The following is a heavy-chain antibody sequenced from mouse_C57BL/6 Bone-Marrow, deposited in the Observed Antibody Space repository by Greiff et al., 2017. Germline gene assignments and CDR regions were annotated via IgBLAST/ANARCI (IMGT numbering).Heavy chain of an antibody. D-gene: IGHD2-4*01. Sequence: VQLHQSGAELVRPGASVQLSCTASGFNIKDDYMHWVKQRPEQGLEWIGWIDPENGDTEYASKFQGKATITADTSSNTAYLQLSSLTSEDTAVYYCKPIYYDYERAMDYWGQGTSVTVSS. J-gene: IGHJ4*01. CDR2: IDPENGDT. V-gene: IGHV14-4*01. CDR3: KPIYYDYERAMDY. CDR1: GFNIKDDY.